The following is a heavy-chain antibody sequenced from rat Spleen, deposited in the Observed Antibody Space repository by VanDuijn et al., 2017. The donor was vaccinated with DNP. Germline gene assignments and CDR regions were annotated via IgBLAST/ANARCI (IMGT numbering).Heavy chain of an antibody. J-gene: IGHJ4*01. CDR3: ARSGTYYGYNSVGYYVMDA. CDR1: GHSITSGYG. CDR2: INYAENT. V-gene: IGHV3-3*01. D-gene: IGHD1-9*01. Sequence: EVQLQESGPGLVKPSQSLSLTCSVTGHSITSGYGWNWIRKFPGNKLEWMGYINYAENTHYNPSLKSQISITRDTSKNQFFLQLTSVTTEDTATYYCARSGTYYGYNSVGYYVMDAWGQGASVTVSS.